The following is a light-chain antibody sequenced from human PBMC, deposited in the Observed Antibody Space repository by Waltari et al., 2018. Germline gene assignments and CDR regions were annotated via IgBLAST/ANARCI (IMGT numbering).Light chain of an antibody. Sequence: SYVLVQPPSVSVAPGQTARITCGGNTLLSKTVHWYQQRPGQAPVLVVYHDNDRPSGIPERFSGSNSENTATLTITRVEAGDEADYYCQVWDDSSDDFVFGLGTKVTVL. CDR2: HDN. V-gene: IGLV3-21*02. CDR3: QVWDDSSDDFV. CDR1: TLLSKT. J-gene: IGLJ1*01.